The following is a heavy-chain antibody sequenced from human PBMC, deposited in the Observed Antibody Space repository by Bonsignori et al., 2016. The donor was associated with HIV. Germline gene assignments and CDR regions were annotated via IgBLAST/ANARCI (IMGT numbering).Heavy chain of an antibody. Sequence: SLRLSCAASGFTFEHYAMYWVRQAPGKGLEWVAGISWNRGDIGYGDSVKGRFTISRDNVKNTLYLQMNSLRPEDTALYYCVKDDSSWGDPFEYWGQGTLVTVSS. CDR3: VKDDSSWGDPFEY. J-gene: IGHJ4*02. CDR1: GFTFEHYA. CDR2: ISWNRGDI. V-gene: IGHV3-9*01. D-gene: IGHD6-13*01.